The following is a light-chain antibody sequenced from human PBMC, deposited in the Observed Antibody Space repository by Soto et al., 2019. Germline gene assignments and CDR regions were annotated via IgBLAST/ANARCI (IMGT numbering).Light chain of an antibody. Sequence: DIQMPQSPSTLSASVGDRVTLTCRASQTINNWLAWYQQKPGKAPKLLIYKASSLESGVPSRFSGSGSGTEFTLTISSLQPDDFATYYCQQYNNYLRTFGQGTKVEIK. CDR3: QQYNNYLRT. J-gene: IGKJ1*01. CDR1: QTINNW. CDR2: KAS. V-gene: IGKV1-5*03.